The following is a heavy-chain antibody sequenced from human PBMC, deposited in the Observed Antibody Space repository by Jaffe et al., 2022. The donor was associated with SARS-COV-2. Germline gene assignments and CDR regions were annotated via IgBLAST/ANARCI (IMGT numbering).Heavy chain of an antibody. D-gene: IGHD3-10*01. CDR2: ISNSGGTT. J-gene: IGHJ4*02. CDR3: VKVWGSGSSVPYYFDY. Sequence: EVQLVESGGGLVQPGGSLRLSCSGSGFSFDSYAMQWVRQAPGMGLQCVSVISNSGGTTYYADSVKGRFTISRANSKNTLYLQMSSLRVEDTAVYYCVKVWGSGSSVPYYFDYWGQGTLVTVSS. V-gene: IGHV3-64D*09. CDR1: GFSFDSYA.